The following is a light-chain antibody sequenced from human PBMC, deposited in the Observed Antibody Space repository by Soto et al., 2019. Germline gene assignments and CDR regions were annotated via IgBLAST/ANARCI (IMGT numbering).Light chain of an antibody. J-gene: IGLJ3*02. CDR1: SSDVGAYNY. CDR2: DVT. Sequence: QSVLTQPASVSGSPGQSVTISCSGSSSDVGAYNYVSWYQRHPGKAPKLMIYDVTNRPSGVSNRFSGSKSVNTASLTISGLQAEYEADYFCISYTSSSTVVFGGGTKLAVL. CDR3: ISYTSSSTVV. V-gene: IGLV2-14*01.